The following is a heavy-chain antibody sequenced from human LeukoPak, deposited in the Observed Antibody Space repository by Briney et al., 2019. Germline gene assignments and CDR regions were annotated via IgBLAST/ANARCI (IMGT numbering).Heavy chain of an antibody. Sequence: SRTLSLTCAVSGASISSSHWWSWVRQAPGKGLEWIGEIYHSGSTNYNPPLKSRVTISVDKSKNQFSLKLSSVTAADTAVYYCARTYDTSGYYYAFDYWGQGALVTVSS. CDR3: ARTYDTSGYYYAFDY. CDR1: GASISSSHW. D-gene: IGHD3-22*01. CDR2: IYHSGST. J-gene: IGHJ4*02. V-gene: IGHV4-4*02.